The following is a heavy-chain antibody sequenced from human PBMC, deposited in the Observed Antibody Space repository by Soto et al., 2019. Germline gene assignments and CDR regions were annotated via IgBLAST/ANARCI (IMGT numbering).Heavy chain of an antibody. Sequence: QVQLVQSGSSVKKPGSSVKVSCKASGGTFSSYAISWVRQAPGQGREWMGGIIPIFNATPYAQKFQGRVTITADESTSTAYMELSSLRSEDTAVYYCAREDFDSEIYYGMDVWGQGTTVTVSS. V-gene: IGHV1-69*01. CDR2: IIPIFNAT. J-gene: IGHJ6*02. CDR1: GGTFSSYA. D-gene: IGHD3-3*01. CDR3: AREDFDSEIYYGMDV.